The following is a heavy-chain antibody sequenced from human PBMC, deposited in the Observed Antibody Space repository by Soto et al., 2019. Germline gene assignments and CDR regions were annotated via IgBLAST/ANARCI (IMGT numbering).Heavy chain of an antibody. V-gene: IGHV1-69*02. CDR1: GGTFSSYT. CDR3: AKPEGIAAAGTRYYYYYYGMDV. Sequence: ASVKVSCKASGGTFSSYTISWVRQAPGQGLEWMGRIIPILGIANYAQKFQGRVTITADKSTSTAYMELSSLRSEDTAVYYCAKPEGIAAAGTRYYYYYYGMDVWGQGTTVTVSS. D-gene: IGHD6-13*01. J-gene: IGHJ6*02. CDR2: IIPILGIA.